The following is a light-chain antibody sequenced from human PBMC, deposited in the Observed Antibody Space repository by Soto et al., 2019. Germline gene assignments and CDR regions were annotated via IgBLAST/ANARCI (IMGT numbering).Light chain of an antibody. CDR3: AALDGSLNGWV. Sequence: QSVLTQAPSASGTPGQRVTISCSGSNSNIGSNTVSWYQQVPGTAPKVLIYDHDQRPSGVPNRLSGSKSGTSASLAIGGLQSEDEADYYCAALDGSLNGWVFGGGTKVTVL. CDR2: DHD. CDR1: NSNIGSNT. V-gene: IGLV1-44*01. J-gene: IGLJ3*02.